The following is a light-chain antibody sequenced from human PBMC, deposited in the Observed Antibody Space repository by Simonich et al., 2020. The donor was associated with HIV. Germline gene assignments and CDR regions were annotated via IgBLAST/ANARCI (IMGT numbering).Light chain of an antibody. CDR1: SSDVGSYNL. Sequence: QSALTPPASVSGSPGQSITISCTGTSSDVGSYNLVSWYQQHPGKAPKLMIYEGIKRPSGVSNRFAGSKSGNTASLTISGLQAEDEADYYCCSYAGSYTLVFGGGTKLTVL. J-gene: IGLJ3*02. CDR3: CSYAGSYTLV. V-gene: IGLV2-23*01. CDR2: EGI.